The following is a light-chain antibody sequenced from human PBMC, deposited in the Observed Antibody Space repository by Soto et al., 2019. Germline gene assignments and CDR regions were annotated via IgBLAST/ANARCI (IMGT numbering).Light chain of an antibody. J-gene: IGKJ4*01. Sequence: DIQVTQSPSFLSASVGDRITITCRASQGINNHLAWYQQKPGRAPKLLIYAAFTLQRGVPSRFSGSGSGAEFTLTISSLQPDDFARYYCQQLNYYPLTFGGGTKVAI. CDR3: QQLNYYPLT. CDR1: QGINNH. V-gene: IGKV1-9*01. CDR2: AAF.